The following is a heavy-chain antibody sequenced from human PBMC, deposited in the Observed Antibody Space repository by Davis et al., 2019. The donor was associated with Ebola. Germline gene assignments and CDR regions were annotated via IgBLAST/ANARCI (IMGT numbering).Heavy chain of an antibody. V-gene: IGHV3-23*01. Sequence: GESLKISCAASGFTFSGYAMSWVRQAPGKGLDWVSAISGSGGSTYYADSVKGRFTISRDNSKNTLYLQMNSLRAEDTAVYYCAKNQDCSGGSCYYYGMDVWGQGTTVTVSS. CDR2: ISGSGGST. J-gene: IGHJ6*02. CDR3: AKNQDCSGGSCYYYGMDV. D-gene: IGHD2-15*01. CDR1: GFTFSGYA.